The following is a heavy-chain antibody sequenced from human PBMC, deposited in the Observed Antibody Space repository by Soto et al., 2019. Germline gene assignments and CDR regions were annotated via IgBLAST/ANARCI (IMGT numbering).Heavy chain of an antibody. V-gene: IGHV4-31*03. Sequence: QVQLQESGPGLVKPSQTLSLTCTVSGGSISSGGYYWSWIRQHPGKGLEWIGYIYYSGSTYYNPSLKSRVTISVVTSKNQCSLKLSSVTAADTAVYYCARGYSGYDYVEYYFDYWGQGTLVTVSS. J-gene: IGHJ4*02. CDR2: IYYSGST. CDR1: GGSISSGGYY. D-gene: IGHD5-12*01. CDR3: ARGYSGYDYVEYYFDY.